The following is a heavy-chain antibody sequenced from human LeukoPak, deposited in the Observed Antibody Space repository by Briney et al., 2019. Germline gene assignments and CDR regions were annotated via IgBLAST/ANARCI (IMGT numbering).Heavy chain of an antibody. CDR2: FDPGDGET. Sequence: ASVKVSCKVSGYTLTELSMHWVRQAPEIGLEWMGGFDPGDGETIYAQKFQGRVTVTEDTSTDTAYLELSSLRSEDTAVYYCAPLGWLDPGWGQGTLVTVSS. V-gene: IGHV1-24*01. CDR1: GYTLTELS. CDR3: APLGWLDPG. J-gene: IGHJ4*02. D-gene: IGHD6-19*01.